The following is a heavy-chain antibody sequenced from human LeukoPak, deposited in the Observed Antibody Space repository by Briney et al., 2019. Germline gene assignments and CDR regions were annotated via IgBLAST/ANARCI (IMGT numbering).Heavy chain of an antibody. CDR1: GGSFSGYY. CDR2: INHSGST. Sequence: PSETLSLTCAVYGGSFSGYYWSWIRQPPGKGLEWIGEINHSGSTNYNPSLKSRVTISVDTSKNQFSLKLSSVTAADTAVYYCARRSQYNWNDFFAFDYWGQGTLVTVSS. D-gene: IGHD1-1*01. CDR3: ARRSQYNWNDFFAFDY. V-gene: IGHV4-34*01. J-gene: IGHJ4*02.